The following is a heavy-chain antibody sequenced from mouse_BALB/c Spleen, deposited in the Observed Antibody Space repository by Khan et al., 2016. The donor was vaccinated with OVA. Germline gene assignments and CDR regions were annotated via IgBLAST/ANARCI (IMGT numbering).Heavy chain of an antibody. CDR3: NGRGGYAMDY. J-gene: IGHJ4*01. CDR1: DFNIKDYY. Sequence: VQLKQSGAELVRSGASVKLSCTASDFNIKDYYVHWVKQRPEQGLEWIGWIDPENGDTEYAPKFQGKATMTADTSSNTAYLQLSSLTSEDTAVYYCNGRGGYAMDYWGQGTSVTVSS. V-gene: IGHV14-4*02. CDR2: IDPENGDT.